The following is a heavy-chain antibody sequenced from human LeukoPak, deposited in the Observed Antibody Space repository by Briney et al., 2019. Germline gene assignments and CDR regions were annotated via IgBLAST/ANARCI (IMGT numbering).Heavy chain of an antibody. CDR1: GDSISSSSYY. J-gene: IGHJ5*02. CDR2: IYYSGST. CDR3: ARGQGATVPQVGKNWFDP. Sequence: SETLSLTCTVSGDSISSSSYYWGWIRQPPGKGLEWIGSIYYSGSTYYNPSLKSRVILSVDTSKNQFSLKLISVTVADTAIYYCARGQGATVPQVGKNWFDPWGQGTRVTVSS. V-gene: IGHV4-39*07. D-gene: IGHD1-26*01.